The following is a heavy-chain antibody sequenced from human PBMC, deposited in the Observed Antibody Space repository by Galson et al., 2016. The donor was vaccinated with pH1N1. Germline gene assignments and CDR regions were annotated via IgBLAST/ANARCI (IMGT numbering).Heavy chain of an antibody. CDR1: GGSVSNNY. D-gene: IGHD1-26*01. J-gene: IGHJ4*02. CDR3: AKEGASRSAGYFES. CDR2: IYYNGNT. Sequence: SETLSLTCTVSGGSVSNNYYSWIRQSPGKGLEWIAYIYYNGNTKYNPSLKSRVTISLDTSKNQVSLNLTSVTAADTAIYYCAKEGASRSAGYFESWGQGALVTGSS. V-gene: IGHV4-59*02.